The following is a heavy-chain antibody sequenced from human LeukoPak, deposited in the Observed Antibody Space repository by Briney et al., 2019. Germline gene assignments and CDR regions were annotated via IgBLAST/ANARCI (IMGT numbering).Heavy chain of an antibody. Sequence: SETLSLTCTVSGGSISSSSYYWGWIRQPPGKGLEWIGSIYYSGHTYYNPSLKSRVTISLDTSKTQFSLNLISVTAADTAVYYCARHASGSYNNFQHWGQGTLVTVSS. CDR1: GGSISSSSYY. V-gene: IGHV4-39*01. CDR3: ARHASGSYNNFQH. CDR2: IYYSGHT. J-gene: IGHJ1*01. D-gene: IGHD1-26*01.